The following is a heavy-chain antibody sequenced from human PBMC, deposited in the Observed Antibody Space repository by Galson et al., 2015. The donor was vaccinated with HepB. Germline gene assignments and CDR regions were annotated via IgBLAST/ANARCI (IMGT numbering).Heavy chain of an antibody. J-gene: IGHJ6*03. Sequence: SLRLSCAASGFTFSSYWMHWVRQAPGKGLVWVSRINSDGSSTSYADSVKGRFTISRDNAKNTLYLQMNSLRAEDTAVYYCARGRTPGRYSSGWEIYYYMDVWGKGTTVTVSS. D-gene: IGHD6-19*01. CDR3: ARGRTPGRYSSGWEIYYYMDV. CDR1: GFTFSSYW. CDR2: INSDGSST. V-gene: IGHV3-74*01.